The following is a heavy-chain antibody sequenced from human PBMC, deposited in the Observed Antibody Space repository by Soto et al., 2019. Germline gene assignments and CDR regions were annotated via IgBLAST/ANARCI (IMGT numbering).Heavy chain of an antibody. CDR3: ARSGRESSTWSDEFFDI. Sequence: EVQLVASGGGLVQPGGSLRLSCAASGFTSSDYYMDWVRQAPGKGLEWVGRSRNKANSYTTEYAASVKGRFTISRDDSKNSLYLQMNSLKTDDTAVYYCARSGRESSTWSDEFFDIWGQGTMVTVSS. V-gene: IGHV3-72*01. CDR1: GFTSSDYY. D-gene: IGHD6-13*01. CDR2: SRNKANSYTT. J-gene: IGHJ3*02.